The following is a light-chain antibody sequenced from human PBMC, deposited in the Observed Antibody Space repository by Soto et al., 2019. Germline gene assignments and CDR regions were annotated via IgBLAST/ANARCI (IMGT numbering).Light chain of an antibody. V-gene: IGKV1-5*01. CDR1: QGCAGW. CDR3: QQDEVYPWT. J-gene: IGKJ1*01. CDR2: EAS. Sequence: DTQRSQHTSTLSAYIGNRVTIPCRASQGCAGWLAWYQQRTVKAPNLLISEASILQAGVPSRFSGNPFVRDMSVPIQRLHPDDFGTEDCQQDEVYPWTFAQGTKVDNK.